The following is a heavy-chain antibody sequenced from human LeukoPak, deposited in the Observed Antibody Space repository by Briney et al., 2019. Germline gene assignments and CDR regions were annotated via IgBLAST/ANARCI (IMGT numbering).Heavy chain of an antibody. CDR3: TKALFGGMTV. V-gene: IGHV3-23*01. J-gene: IGHJ6*02. Sequence: GGSLRLSCAASGFTFSSYGMHWVRQAPGKGLECVSGISGSGGTTYYADSVKGRFTISRDNSKNTVSMQLDSLRVDDTAIYYCTKALFGGMTVWGQGTTVTVSS. CDR1: GFTFSSYG. CDR2: ISGSGGTT. D-gene: IGHD3-10*01.